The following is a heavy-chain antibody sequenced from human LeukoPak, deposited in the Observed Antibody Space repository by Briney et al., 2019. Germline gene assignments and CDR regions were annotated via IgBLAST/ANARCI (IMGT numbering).Heavy chain of an antibody. Sequence: PGGSLRLSCAASGFTFSSYAMSWVRQAPGRGLEWVSSVSGSGGSTYYADSVKGRFTISRDNSKNTLYLQMNSLRAEDTAIYYCAKVYGRSSGNPNDYWGQGTLVTVSS. CDR3: AKVYGRSSGNPNDY. D-gene: IGHD5-18*01. V-gene: IGHV3-23*01. CDR1: GFTFSSYA. CDR2: VSGSGGST. J-gene: IGHJ4*02.